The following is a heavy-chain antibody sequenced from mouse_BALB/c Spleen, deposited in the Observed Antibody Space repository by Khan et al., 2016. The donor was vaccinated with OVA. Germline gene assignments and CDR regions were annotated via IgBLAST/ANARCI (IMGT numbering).Heavy chain of an antibody. J-gene: IGHJ4*01. V-gene: IGHV2-6-5*01. CDR3: AKGLWSYYFALDY. CDR2: IWGGGST. Sequence: VELVESGPGLVAPSQSLSITCTVSGFSLSDYGVSWIRQPPGKGLEWLGVIWGGGSTYYNSALKSRLSISKDNSTSQVFLKMNSLQTDDTAIYDCAKGLWSYYFALDYWGQGTSVTVSS. CDR1: GFSLSDYG. D-gene: IGHD1-1*02.